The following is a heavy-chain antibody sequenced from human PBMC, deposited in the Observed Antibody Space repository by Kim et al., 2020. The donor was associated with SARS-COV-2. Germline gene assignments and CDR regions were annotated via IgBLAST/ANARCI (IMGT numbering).Heavy chain of an antibody. CDR1: GFTFDDYA. Sequence: GGSLRLSCAASGFTFDDYAMHWVRQAPGKGLEWVSGISWNSGSIGYADSVKGRFTISRDNAKNSLYLQMNSLRAEDTALYYCAKDIRVLIYDSSGYFDYWGQGTLVTVSS. V-gene: IGHV3-9*01. CDR2: ISWNSGSI. J-gene: IGHJ4*02. CDR3: AKDIRVLIYDSSGYFDY. D-gene: IGHD3-22*01.